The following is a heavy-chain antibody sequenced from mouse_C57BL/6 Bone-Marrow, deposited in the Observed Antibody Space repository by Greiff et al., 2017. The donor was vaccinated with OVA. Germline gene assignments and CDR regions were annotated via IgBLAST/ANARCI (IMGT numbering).Heavy chain of an antibody. V-gene: IGHV1-18*01. J-gene: IGHJ4*01. D-gene: IGHD1-1*01. CDR2: INPNNGGT. CDR3: ARRGFYYGSSYHAMDY. Sequence: EVQLVESGPELVKPGASVKIPCKASGYTFTDYNMDWVKQSHGKSLEWIGDINPNNGGTIYNQKFKGKATLTVDKSSSTAYMELRSLTSEDTAVYYCARRGFYYGSSYHAMDYWGQGTSVTVSS. CDR1: GYTFTDYN.